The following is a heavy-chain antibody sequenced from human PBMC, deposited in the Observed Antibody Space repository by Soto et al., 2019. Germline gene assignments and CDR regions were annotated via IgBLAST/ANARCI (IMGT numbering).Heavy chain of an antibody. D-gene: IGHD5-12*01. CDR3: PRGGRASGYDFYYYGMDX. CDR1: GFTFNTYS. J-gene: IGHJ6*02. CDR2: IRSSGTYT. V-gene: IGHV3-21*01. Sequence: GGSLRLSCAASGFTFNTYSMNWVRQAPGKGLEWVSSIRSSGTYTYYSDSLKGRITISRDNANNSLYLQMNSLTAEDTAIYFCPRGGRASGYDFYYYGMDXWGQGTKVTVS.